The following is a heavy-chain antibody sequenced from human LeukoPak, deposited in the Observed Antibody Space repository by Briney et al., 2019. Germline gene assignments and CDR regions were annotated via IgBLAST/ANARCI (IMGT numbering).Heavy chain of an antibody. CDR1: GYSISSGYY. D-gene: IGHD4-17*01. CDR2: IYHSGST. Sequence: PSETLSLTCTVSGYSISSGYYWGWIRQPPGKGLEWIGSIYHSGSTYYNPSLKSRVTISVDTSKNQFSLKLSSATAADTAVYYCARGLTTVTTSPNWYFDLWGRGTLVTVSS. J-gene: IGHJ2*01. CDR3: ARGLTTVTTSPNWYFDL. V-gene: IGHV4-38-2*02.